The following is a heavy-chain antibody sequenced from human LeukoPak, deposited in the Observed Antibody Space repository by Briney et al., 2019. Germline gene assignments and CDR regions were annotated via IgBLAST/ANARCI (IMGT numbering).Heavy chain of an antibody. J-gene: IGHJ6*02. CDR2: IYYSGST. CDR1: GGSISSGDYY. Sequence: SQTLSLTCTVSGGSISSGDYYWSWIRQPPGKGLEWIGYIYYSGSTYYNPSLKSRVTISVDTSKNQFSLKLSSVTAADTAVYYCARESVVEPVLYYYYGMDVWGQGTTVTVSS. CDR3: ARESVVEPVLYYYYGMDV. V-gene: IGHV4-30-4*01. D-gene: IGHD1-14*01.